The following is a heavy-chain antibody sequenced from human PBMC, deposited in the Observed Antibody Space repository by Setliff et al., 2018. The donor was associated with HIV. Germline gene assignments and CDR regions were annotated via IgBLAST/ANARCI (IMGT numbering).Heavy chain of an antibody. CDR2: IYHSGST. CDR1: GGSISSSNW. D-gene: IGHD1-26*01. J-gene: IGHJ6*02. Sequence: SETLSLTCAVSGGSISSSNWWSWVRQPPGKGLEWIGEIYHSGSTNYNPSLNSRVTISLDTSKNQFSLKLTSVTAADTAVYYCAREVVVGATGGMDVWGQGTTVTVSS. CDR3: AREVVVGATGGMDV. V-gene: IGHV4-4*02.